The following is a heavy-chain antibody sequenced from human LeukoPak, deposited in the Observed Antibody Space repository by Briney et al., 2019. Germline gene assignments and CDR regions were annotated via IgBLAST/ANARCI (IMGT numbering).Heavy chain of an antibody. V-gene: IGHV3-73*01. CDR3: TTANFANYYGSGSENYMDV. D-gene: IGHD3-10*01. Sequence: PGGSLRLSCAASGFTFSGSAMHWVRQASGKGLEWFGRIREKANGYATAYAASVKGRFTISRDDSKNTAYLQMNSLKTEDTAVYYCTTANFANYYGSGSENYMDVWGKGTTVTVSS. CDR1: GFTFSGSA. J-gene: IGHJ6*03. CDR2: IREKANGYAT.